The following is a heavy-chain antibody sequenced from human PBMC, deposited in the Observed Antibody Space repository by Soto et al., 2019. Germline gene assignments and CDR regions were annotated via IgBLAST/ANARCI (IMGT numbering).Heavy chain of an antibody. CDR2: ISYDGSNK. Sequence: LRLSCAASGFTFSSYAMHWVRQAPGKGLEWVAVISYDGSNKYYADSVKGRFTISRDNSKNTLYLQMNSLRAEDTAVYYCAREVKGAADYYYYGMDVWGQGTTVTVSS. V-gene: IGHV3-30-3*01. CDR3: AREVKGAADYYYYGMDV. D-gene: IGHD6-13*01. J-gene: IGHJ6*02. CDR1: GFTFSSYA.